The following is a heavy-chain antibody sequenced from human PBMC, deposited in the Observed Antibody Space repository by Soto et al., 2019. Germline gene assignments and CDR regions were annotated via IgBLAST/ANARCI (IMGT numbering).Heavy chain of an antibody. CDR2: INHSGST. V-gene: IGHV4-34*01. CDR1: GGSFRGYY. Sequence: SETLSLTCAVYGGSFRGYYGSWIRQPPGKGLEWIGEINHSGSTNYNPSLKSRVTISVDTSKNQFSLKLSSVTAADTAVYYCARRSSSWSPFDYWGQGTLVTVS. CDR3: ARRSSSWSPFDY. D-gene: IGHD6-13*01. J-gene: IGHJ4*02.